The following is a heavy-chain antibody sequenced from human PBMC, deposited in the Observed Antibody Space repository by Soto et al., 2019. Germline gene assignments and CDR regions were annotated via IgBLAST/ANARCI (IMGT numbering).Heavy chain of an antibody. J-gene: IGHJ5*02. CDR1: GGSISSYY. CDR3: ARAKAPLYSSSWYWFDP. CDR2: IYYSGST. Sequence: PSETLSLTCTVSGGSISSYYWSWIRQPPGKGLEWIGYIYYSGSTNYNPSLKSRVTISVDTSKNQFSLKLSSVTAADTAVYYCARAKAPLYSSSWYWFDPWGQGTPVTVS. V-gene: IGHV4-59*08. D-gene: IGHD6-13*01.